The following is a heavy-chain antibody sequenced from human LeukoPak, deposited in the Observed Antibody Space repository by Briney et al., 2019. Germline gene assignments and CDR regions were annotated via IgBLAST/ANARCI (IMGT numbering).Heavy chain of an antibody. Sequence: SETLSLTCIVSGGSISNYYWSWIRQPPGKGLEWIGYIYYSGSANYNPSLKSRVTISADTSKNQFSLKLSSVTAADTAVYYCARADGYNQEIDYWGQGTLVTVSS. CDR1: GGSISNYY. CDR3: ARADGYNQEIDY. J-gene: IGHJ4*02. D-gene: IGHD5-24*01. V-gene: IGHV4-59*01. CDR2: IYYSGSA.